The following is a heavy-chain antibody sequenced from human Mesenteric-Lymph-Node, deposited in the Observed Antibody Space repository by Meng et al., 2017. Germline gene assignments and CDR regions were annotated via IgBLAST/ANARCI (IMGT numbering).Heavy chain of an antibody. CDR1: EASGYTVRTEG. CDR3: ARDRGSPVDTYYYGMDV. CDR2: IIPIFGTA. V-gene: IGHV1-69*13. D-gene: IGHD5-18*01. J-gene: IGHJ6*02. Sequence: SVKVSCKASEASGYTVRTEGITWVRQAPGQGLEWLGGIIPIFGTANYAQKFQGRVTITADESTSTAYMELSSLRSEDTAVYYCARDRGSPVDTYYYGMDVWGQGTMVTVSS.